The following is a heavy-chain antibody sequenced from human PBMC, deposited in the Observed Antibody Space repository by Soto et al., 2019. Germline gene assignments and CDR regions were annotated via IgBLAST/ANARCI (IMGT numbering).Heavy chain of an antibody. CDR1: GFTFSSYA. V-gene: IGHV3-23*01. CDR3: AKEGSSSLYYFDY. CDR2: ISGSGGST. J-gene: IGHJ4*02. D-gene: IGHD6-6*01. Sequence: EVHLLESGGGLGQPGGSLRLSCAASGFTFSSYAMSWVRQAPGKGLEWVSTISGSGGSTYYADSVKGRFTISRDNSKNTLYLQMNSLRGEDTAVYYCAKEGSSSLYYFDYWGQGTLVTVSS.